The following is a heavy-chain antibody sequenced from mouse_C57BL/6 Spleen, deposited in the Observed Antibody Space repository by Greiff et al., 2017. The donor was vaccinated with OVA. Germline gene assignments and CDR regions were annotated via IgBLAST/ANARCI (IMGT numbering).Heavy chain of an antibody. CDR2: ISSGSSTI. CDR3: AKVSYDYRWAMDY. D-gene: IGHD2-4*01. J-gene: IGHJ4*01. V-gene: IGHV5-17*01. CDR1: GFTFSDYG. Sequence: DVKLVESGGGLVKPGGSLKLSCAASGFTFSDYGMHWVRQAPEKGLEWVAYISSGSSTIYYADTVKGRFTISRDNAKNTLFLQMTSLRSEDTAMYYCAKVSYDYRWAMDYWGQGTSVTVSS.